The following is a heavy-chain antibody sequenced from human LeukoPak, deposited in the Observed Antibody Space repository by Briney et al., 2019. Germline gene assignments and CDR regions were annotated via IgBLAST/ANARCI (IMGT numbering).Heavy chain of an antibody. Sequence: SETLALTCAVSGGSVKNDRWWNWVRHPPGKGLEWIGEIHPSGSVRFDPSLKSRVSISLDKSNDHVSLTLTSVTAADTAVYFCATYHDISSGFTFDSWGQGTLVTVSS. J-gene: IGHJ4*02. D-gene: IGHD3-9*01. V-gene: IGHV4-4*02. CDR3: ATYHDISSGFTFDS. CDR1: GGSVKNDRW. CDR2: IHPSGSV.